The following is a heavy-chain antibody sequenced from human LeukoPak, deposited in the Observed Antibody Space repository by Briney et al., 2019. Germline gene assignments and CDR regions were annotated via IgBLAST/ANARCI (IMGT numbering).Heavy chain of an antibody. D-gene: IGHD6-19*01. Sequence: GSVKVPCKASGYTFTSYYMHWVRQAPGQGLEWMGIINPSGGSTSYAQKFQGRVTMTRDTSTSTVYMELSSPRSEDTAVYYCARERYSSGWYRGRVNWFDPWGQGTLVTVSS. CDR2: INPSGGST. J-gene: IGHJ5*02. CDR3: ARERYSSGWYRGRVNWFDP. CDR1: GYTFTSYY. V-gene: IGHV1-46*01.